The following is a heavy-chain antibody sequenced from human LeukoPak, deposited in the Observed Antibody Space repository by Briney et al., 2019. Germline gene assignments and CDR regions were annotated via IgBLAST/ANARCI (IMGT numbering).Heavy chain of an antibody. J-gene: IGHJ3*02. CDR3: ARLYYYGSGSYLSGFDI. D-gene: IGHD3-10*01. CDR2: VHHSGST. V-gene: IGHV4-39*01. Sequence: PSETLSLTCTVSGDSISSSSYYWGWIRQPPGKGLEWIGSVHHSGSTYYTPSLKSRVTISVDTSKNQFSLKLSSVTAADTAVYQCARLYYYGSGSYLSGFDIWGQGTMATVSS. CDR1: GDSISSSSYY.